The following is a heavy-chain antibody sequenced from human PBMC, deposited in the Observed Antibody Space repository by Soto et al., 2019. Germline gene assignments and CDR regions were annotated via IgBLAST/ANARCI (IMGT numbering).Heavy chain of an antibody. D-gene: IGHD6-19*01. V-gene: IGHV4-34*01. CDR3: ATRPRIAVAGKGVFDY. CDR1: GGSFSGYY. J-gene: IGHJ4*02. Sequence: QVQLQQWGAGLLKPSETLSLTCAVYGGSFSGYYWSWIRQPPGKGLEWIGEINHIGRTNYNPSIKSGVTISVDTSKNQFSLKLSSVRAADTAVYYCATRPRIAVAGKGVFDYWGQGTLVTVSS. CDR2: INHIGRT.